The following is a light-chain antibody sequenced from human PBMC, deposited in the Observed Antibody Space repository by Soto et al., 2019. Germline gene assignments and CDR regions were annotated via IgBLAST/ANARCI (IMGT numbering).Light chain of an antibody. CDR3: NSYTSSSTWV. CDR2: EVS. J-gene: IGLJ3*02. Sequence: QSALTQPASVSASPGQSIAISCTGTSSDVGGYNYVSWYQQHPGKAPKLMIYEVSYRPSGVSDRFSGSKSGNTASLTISGLQPDDEADYYCNSYTSSSTWVFGGGTKLTVL. CDR1: SSDVGGYNY. V-gene: IGLV2-14*01.